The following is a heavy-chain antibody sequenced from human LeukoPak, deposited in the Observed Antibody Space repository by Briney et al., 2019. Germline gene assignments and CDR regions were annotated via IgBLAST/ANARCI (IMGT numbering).Heavy chain of an antibody. CDR3: ARAIYYSNLWYYYYYMDV. V-gene: IGHV3-20*04. J-gene: IGHJ6*03. Sequence: GGSLRLSCAASGSTFDDYGMSWVRQAPGKGLEWVSGINWNGGSTGYADSVKGRFTISRDNAKNSLYLQMNSLRAEDTALYYCARAIYYSNLWYYYYYMDVWGKGTTVTVSS. D-gene: IGHD4-11*01. CDR1: GSTFDDYG. CDR2: INWNGGST.